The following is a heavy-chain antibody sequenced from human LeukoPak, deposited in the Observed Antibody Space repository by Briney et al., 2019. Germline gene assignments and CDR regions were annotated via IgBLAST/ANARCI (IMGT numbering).Heavy chain of an antibody. J-gene: IGHJ6*02. D-gene: IGHD4-11*01. V-gene: IGHV3-9*01. CDR1: GFTFDDYA. CDR3: AKDAPTESYYGMDV. CDR2: ISWNSGSI. Sequence: PGRSLRLSCAASGFTFDDYAMHWVRQAPGKGLEWVSGISWNSGSIGYADSVKGRFTISRDNAKNSLYLQMNSLRAEDTALYYCAKDAPTESYYGMDVWGQGTTVTVSS.